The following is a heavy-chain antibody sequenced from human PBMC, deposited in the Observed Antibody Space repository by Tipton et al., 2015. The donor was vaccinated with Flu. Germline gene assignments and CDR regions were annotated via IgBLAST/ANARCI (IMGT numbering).Heavy chain of an antibody. Sequence: QVQLVQSGVEVKKPGASVKVSCKASGYTFTNFGITWVRQAPGQRLEWMGWISGYNGDTNYAEKLQGRVTMTTDASTHTAYMELRSLKSDDTAMYYCARDRGSYNIHLEYHYYYGMDVWGQGTTVTVSS. V-gene: IGHV1-18*01. CDR3: ARDRGSYNIHLEYHYYYGMDV. CDR2: ISGYNGDT. D-gene: IGHD1-26*01. J-gene: IGHJ6*02. CDR1: GYTFTNFG.